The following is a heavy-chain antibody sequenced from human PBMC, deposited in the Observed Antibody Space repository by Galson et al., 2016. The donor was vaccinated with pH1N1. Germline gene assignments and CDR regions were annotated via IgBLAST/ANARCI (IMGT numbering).Heavy chain of an antibody. CDR3: VSCSADTCVQTSTYDI. Sequence: SLRLSCAVSGFTFSSYSMNWVRQAPGKGLEWVGSISSSSISIYYAHSVKGRFTISTDNATNSLYMQMKSLRSEDTAVYYCVSCSADTCVQTSTYDIWGQGTMVTVSS. CDR2: ISSSSISI. J-gene: IGHJ3*02. V-gene: IGHV3-21*01. CDR1: GFTFSSYS. D-gene: IGHD2-15*01.